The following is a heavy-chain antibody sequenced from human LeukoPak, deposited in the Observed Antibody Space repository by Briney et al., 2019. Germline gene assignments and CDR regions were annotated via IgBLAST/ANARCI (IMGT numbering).Heavy chain of an antibody. V-gene: IGHV3-43*01. D-gene: IGHD3-10*01. CDR1: GFTFDDYT. CDR2: ISWDGGST. J-gene: IGHJ4*02. CDR3: AKHRWFHFDS. Sequence: GGSLRLSCAASGFTFDDYTMHWVRQAPGKGLEWVSLISWDGGSTYYADSVKGRFTISRDNAKNSVFLQMKSLTVEDTALYYCAKHRWFHFDSWGQGTLVTVSS.